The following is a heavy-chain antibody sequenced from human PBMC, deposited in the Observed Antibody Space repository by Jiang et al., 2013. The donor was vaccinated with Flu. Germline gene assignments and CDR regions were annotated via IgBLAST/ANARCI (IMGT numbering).Heavy chain of an antibody. Sequence: WIRQPPGKGLQWIGYIYSGSSDYSPSLKSRVTMSLDTSKNQVSLRLTSVTAADTAVYYCARGWELPDYWGRGTLVTVSS. CDR2: IYSGSS. J-gene: IGHJ4*02. CDR3: ARGWELPDY. V-gene: IGHV4-59*01. D-gene: IGHD1-26*01.